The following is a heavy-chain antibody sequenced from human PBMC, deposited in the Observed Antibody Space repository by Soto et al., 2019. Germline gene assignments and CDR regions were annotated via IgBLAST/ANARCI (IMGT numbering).Heavy chain of an antibody. D-gene: IGHD6-13*01. CDR2: IRGSATTT. Sequence: GESLRLSCAASGFTFSSYAMSWVRQAPGKGLEWVSAIRGSATTTYYADSVKGRFTISRDNSKNTLYLQMNSLRAEDTAVYYCAGRSSSWYFDYWGQGTLVTVSS. CDR3: AGRSSSWYFDY. J-gene: IGHJ4*02. V-gene: IGHV3-23*01. CDR1: GFTFSSYA.